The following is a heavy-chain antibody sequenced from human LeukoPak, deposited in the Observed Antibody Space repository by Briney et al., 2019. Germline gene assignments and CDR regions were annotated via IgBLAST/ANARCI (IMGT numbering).Heavy chain of an antibody. Sequence: SETLSLSCAVSSGSMSGYYWSWLRQPAGKALEWIGRMFAIGRTTYNPSLKTRVTMSVDTSKNQFSLQVSSVTAADTAVYYCARDPPDEKMANPMDVWGQGTAVTVSS. CDR1: SGSMSGYY. D-gene: IGHD2-8*01. CDR3: ARDPPDEKMANPMDV. J-gene: IGHJ6*02. CDR2: MFAIGRT. V-gene: IGHV4-4*07.